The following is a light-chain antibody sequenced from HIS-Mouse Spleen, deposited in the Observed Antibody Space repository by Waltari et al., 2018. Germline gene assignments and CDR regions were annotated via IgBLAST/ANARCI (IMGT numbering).Light chain of an antibody. J-gene: IGLJ1*01. CDR3: CSYAGSYTYYV. V-gene: IGLV2-11*01. CDR1: SSVVGGYNY. CDR2: DVS. Sequence: QSALTQPRSVSGSPGQSVTISCTGTSSVVGGYNYVSWYQQHPGKAPKLMIYDVSKRPSGVPDRFSGSKSGNTASLTISGLQAEGEADYYCCSYAGSYTYYVFGTGTKVTVL.